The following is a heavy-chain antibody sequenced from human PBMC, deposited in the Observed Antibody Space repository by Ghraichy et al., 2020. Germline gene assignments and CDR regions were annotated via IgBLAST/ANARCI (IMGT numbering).Heavy chain of an antibody. Sequence: SVKVSCKASGGTFSSYAISWVRQAPGQGLEWMGGIIPIFGTANYAQKFQGRVTITADESTSTAYMELSSLRSEDTAVYYCARPGGATVVNYYYYGMDVWGQGTTVTVSS. D-gene: IGHD4-23*01. CDR2: IIPIFGTA. V-gene: IGHV1-69*13. CDR1: GGTFSSYA. J-gene: IGHJ6*02. CDR3: ARPGGATVVNYYYYGMDV.